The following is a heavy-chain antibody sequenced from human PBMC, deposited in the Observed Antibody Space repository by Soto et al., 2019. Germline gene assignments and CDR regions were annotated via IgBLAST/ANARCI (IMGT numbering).Heavy chain of an antibody. CDR2: INAGNGNT. CDR3: ARDWSIAAAPPFFDY. D-gene: IGHD6-13*01. V-gene: IGHV1-3*01. CDR1: GYTFTSYA. J-gene: IGHJ4*02. Sequence: ASVKVSCKASGYTFTSYAMHWVRQAPGQRLEWMGWINAGNGNTKYSQKFQGRVTITRDTSASTAYMELSSLRSEDTAVYYCARDWSIAAAPPFFDYWGQGTLVTVSS.